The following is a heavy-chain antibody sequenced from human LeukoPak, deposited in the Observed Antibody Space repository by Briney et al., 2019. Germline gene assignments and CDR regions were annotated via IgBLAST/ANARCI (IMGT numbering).Heavy chain of an antibody. CDR3: ARERDYGDY. Sequence: PGGSLRLSCAASGFTFSSYAMHWVRQAPGKGLEWVAVISYDGSNKYYADSVKGRSTISRDNSKNTLYLQMNSLRAEDTAVYYCARERDYGDYWGQGTLVTVSS. J-gene: IGHJ4*02. CDR1: GFTFSSYA. V-gene: IGHV3-30-3*01. CDR2: ISYDGSNK.